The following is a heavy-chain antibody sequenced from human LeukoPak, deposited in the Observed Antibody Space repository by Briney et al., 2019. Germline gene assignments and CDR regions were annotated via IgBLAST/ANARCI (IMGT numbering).Heavy chain of an antibody. V-gene: IGHV1-2*02. Sequence: ASVKVSCKASGYTFTGYYMHWVRQAPGQGLEWMGWINPNSGGTNYAQKFQGRVTMTRDTSISTAYMELSSLRSEDTAVYYCARNKYYDYVWGSYNHYYYYMDVWGKGTTVTISS. CDR3: ARNKYYDYVWGSYNHYYYYMDV. J-gene: IGHJ6*03. D-gene: IGHD3-16*01. CDR2: INPNSGGT. CDR1: GYTFTGYY.